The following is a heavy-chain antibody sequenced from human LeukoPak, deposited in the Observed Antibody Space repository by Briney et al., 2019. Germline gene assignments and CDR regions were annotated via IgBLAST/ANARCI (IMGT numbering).Heavy chain of an antibody. Sequence: SETLSLTCTVSGGSIRSGDFYWSWIRQPPGKGLEWIGYIYYSGSTNYNPSLKSRVTISVDTSKNQFSLKLSSVTAADTAVYYCARRQAVAGEVDYWGQGTLVTVSS. CDR1: GGSIRSGDFY. CDR3: ARRQAVAGEVDY. D-gene: IGHD6-19*01. CDR2: IYYSGST. J-gene: IGHJ4*02. V-gene: IGHV4-61*08.